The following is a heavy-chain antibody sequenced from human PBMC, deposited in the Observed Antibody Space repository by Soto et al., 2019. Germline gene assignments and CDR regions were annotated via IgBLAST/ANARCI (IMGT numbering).Heavy chain of an antibody. CDR2: IYLGDSDT. V-gene: IGHV5-51*01. CDR3: ATHSRRYCSGGTCYNDAFDI. D-gene: IGHD2-15*01. CDR1: GYSFTSYW. J-gene: IGHJ3*02. Sequence: PGESLKISCKGSGYSFTSYWIGWVRQMPGKGLEWMGIIYLGDSDTRYSPSFQGQVTISADKSISTAYLQWSSLKASDTAIYYCATHSRRYCSGGTCYNDAFDIWGQGTMVTVSS.